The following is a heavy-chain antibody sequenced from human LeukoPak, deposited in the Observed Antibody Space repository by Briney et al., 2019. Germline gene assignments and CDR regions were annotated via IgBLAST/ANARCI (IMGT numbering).Heavy chain of an antibody. Sequence: GESLRLSCAASEFTFSSYAFHWVRQAPGKGLDWVTLISYDGTDKYYADSVKGRFTVSRDNSKNTLYLQMNSLRPEDTAVYYCVRGRFYYDTSGYFDYWGQGALVTVSS. V-gene: IGHV3-30*01. CDR3: VRGRFYYDTSGYFDY. CDR2: ISYDGTDK. CDR1: EFTFSSYA. J-gene: IGHJ4*02. D-gene: IGHD3-22*01.